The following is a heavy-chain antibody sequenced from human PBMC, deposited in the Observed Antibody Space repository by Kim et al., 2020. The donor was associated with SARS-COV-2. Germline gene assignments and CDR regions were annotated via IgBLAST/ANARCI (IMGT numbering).Heavy chain of an antibody. V-gene: IGHV4-31*03. CDR2: IYYSGST. CDR3: AREIHYYDSSGPHRWFDP. D-gene: IGHD3-22*01. Sequence: SETLSLTCTVSGGSISSGGYYWSWIRQQPGKGLEWIGYIYYSGSTYYNPSLKSRVTISVDTSKNQFSLKLSSVTAADTAVYYCAREIHYYDSSGPHRWFDPWGQGTLVTVSS. CDR1: GGSISSGGYY. J-gene: IGHJ5*02.